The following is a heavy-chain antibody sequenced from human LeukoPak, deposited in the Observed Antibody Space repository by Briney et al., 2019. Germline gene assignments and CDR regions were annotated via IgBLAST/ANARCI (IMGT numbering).Heavy chain of an antibody. J-gene: IGHJ6*02. CDR1: GGTFSSYD. D-gene: IGHD6-19*01. V-gene: IGHV1-69*13. CDR3: ARGVPYSSGWSYYYYYGMDV. Sequence: ASVKVSCKASGGTFSSYDISWVRQAPGQGLEWMGGIIPIFGTANYAQKFQGRVTITADESTSTAYMELSSLRSEDTAVYYCARGVPYSSGWSYYYYYGMDVWGQGTTVTVSS. CDR2: IIPIFGTA.